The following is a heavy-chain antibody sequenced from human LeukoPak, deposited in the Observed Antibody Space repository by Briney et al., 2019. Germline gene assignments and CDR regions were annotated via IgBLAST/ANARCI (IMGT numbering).Heavy chain of an antibody. V-gene: IGHV3-7*03. Sequence: PGGSLRLSCAASGFTFSSNYMSWVRQTPGKGLEWVANIRHDGSTKYYVDSVKGRFTISRDNAMNSLYLQMDSLRVEDTAIYYCARSVPYGTTWYGRSDCWGQGTQVTVSS. CDR3: ARSVPYGTTWYGRSDC. J-gene: IGHJ4*02. CDR2: IRHDGSTK. D-gene: IGHD6-13*01. CDR1: GFTFSSNY.